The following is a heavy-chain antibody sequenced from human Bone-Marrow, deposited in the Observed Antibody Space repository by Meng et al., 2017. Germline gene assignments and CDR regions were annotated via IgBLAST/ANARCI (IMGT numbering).Heavy chain of an antibody. Sequence: ASVKVSCKASGYTFTSYDINWVRQATGQGLEWMGWMNPNSGNTGYAQKLQGRVTITRNTSISTAYMELSSLRSEDTAVYYCARAKPGGLLWFGELPDAFDIWGQGTMVTVSS. D-gene: IGHD3-10*01. V-gene: IGHV1-8*03. CDR3: ARAKPGGLLWFGELPDAFDI. J-gene: IGHJ3*02. CDR1: GYTFTSYD. CDR2: MNPNSGNT.